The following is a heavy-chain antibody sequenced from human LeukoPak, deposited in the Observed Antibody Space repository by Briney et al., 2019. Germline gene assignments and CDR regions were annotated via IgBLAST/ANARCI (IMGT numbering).Heavy chain of an antibody. Sequence: GESLKISCKGSGYSFTTYWIGWVRQMPGKGLEWMGIIYPGDSDTRYSSSFQGQVTISADKSTSTAYLQWSSLKASDTAMYYCARQAIFGVVIIDYWGQGTLVTVSS. CDR1: GYSFTTYW. CDR3: ARQAIFGVVIIDY. J-gene: IGHJ4*02. D-gene: IGHD3-3*01. V-gene: IGHV5-51*01. CDR2: IYPGDSDT.